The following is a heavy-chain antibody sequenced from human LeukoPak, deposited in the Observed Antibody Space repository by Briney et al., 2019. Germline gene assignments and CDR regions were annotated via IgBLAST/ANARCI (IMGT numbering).Heavy chain of an antibody. V-gene: IGHV1-2*02. CDR3: AIQPWGSGNNWYFDL. D-gene: IGHD7-27*01. CDR2: ISPNSGGT. Sequence: GASVKVSCKASGYTFTAYYRHWVRQPPPEELEWMGWISPNSGGTDYAQKFQDRVTMTRDTSISTTYVELSSLTSDDTAVYYCAIQPWGSGNNWYFDLWGRGTLVTVSS. CDR1: GYTFTAYY. J-gene: IGHJ2*01.